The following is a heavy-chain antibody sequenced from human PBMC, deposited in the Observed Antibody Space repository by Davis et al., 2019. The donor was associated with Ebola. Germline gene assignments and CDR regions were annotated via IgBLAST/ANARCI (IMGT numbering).Heavy chain of an antibody. CDR3: ARGGTWNLDYGMDV. CDR2: IIPNVGIA. V-gene: IGHV1-69*04. Sequence: AASVKVSCKASGGTFSSDGISWVRQAPGQGLEWMGRIIPNVGIANYAPKFQGRVTITADKSTSTANMEVNSLRSEDTAVYYCARGGTWNLDYGMDVWGQGTTVTVSS. CDR1: GGTFSSDG. D-gene: IGHD1-1*01. J-gene: IGHJ6*02.